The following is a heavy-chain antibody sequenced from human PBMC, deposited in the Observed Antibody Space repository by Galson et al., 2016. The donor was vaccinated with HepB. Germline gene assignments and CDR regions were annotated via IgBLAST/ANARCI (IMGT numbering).Heavy chain of an antibody. Sequence: PALVKPTQTVTLTCTFSGFSLNTRGMCVSWIRQPPGKALEWLALIDWEDDEYYSTSLKTRLTISKDTSKNQVVLTVANMDPVDTATYYCARTQTSVTTSYYFDNWGQGTLVTVSS. D-gene: IGHD4-17*01. V-gene: IGHV2-70*01. CDR2: IDWEDDE. CDR1: GFSLNTRGMC. CDR3: ARTQTSVTTSYYFDN. J-gene: IGHJ4*02.